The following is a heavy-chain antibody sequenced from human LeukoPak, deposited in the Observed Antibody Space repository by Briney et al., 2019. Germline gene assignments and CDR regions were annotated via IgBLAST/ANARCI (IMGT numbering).Heavy chain of an antibody. CDR1: GYTFTSYY. J-gene: IGHJ6*03. V-gene: IGHV1-69*13. CDR3: ARDGKAHDYYYYYMDV. Sequence: ASVKVSCKASGYTFTSYYMHWVRQAPGQGLEWMGGIIPIFGTANYAQKFQGRVTITADESTSTAYMELSSLRSEDTAVYYCARDGKAHDYYYYYMDVWGKGTTVTVSS. CDR2: IIPIFGTA. D-gene: IGHD4-23*01.